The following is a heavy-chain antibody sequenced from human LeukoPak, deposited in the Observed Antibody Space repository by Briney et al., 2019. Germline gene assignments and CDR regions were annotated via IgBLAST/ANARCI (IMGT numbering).Heavy chain of an antibody. V-gene: IGHV4-34*01. D-gene: IGHD3-3*01. CDR2: INHSGST. Sequence: PSETLSLTCAVYGGSFSGYYWSWIRQPPGKGLEWIGEINHSGSTNYNPSLKSRVTISVDTSKNQFSPKLSSVTAADTAVYYCARGSYYDFWSGYYTMSYFDYWGQGTLVTVSS. J-gene: IGHJ4*02. CDR3: ARGSYYDFWSGYYTMSYFDY. CDR1: GGSFSGYY.